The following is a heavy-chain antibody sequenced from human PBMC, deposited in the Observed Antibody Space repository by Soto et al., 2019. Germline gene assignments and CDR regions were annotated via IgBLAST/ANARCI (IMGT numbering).Heavy chain of an antibody. CDR1: GFTFSNYW. Sequence: GGSLRLSCATSGFTFSNYWMSWVRQAPGKGLEWVASIKQDGSDKYYVDSVKGRFTVSRDNAKNSLYLQVNSLRAEDTAVYYCGGSSGWPGVFDYWGQGTLVTVSS. J-gene: IGHJ4*02. CDR3: GGSSGWPGVFDY. CDR2: IKQDGSDK. V-gene: IGHV3-7*05. D-gene: IGHD6-19*01.